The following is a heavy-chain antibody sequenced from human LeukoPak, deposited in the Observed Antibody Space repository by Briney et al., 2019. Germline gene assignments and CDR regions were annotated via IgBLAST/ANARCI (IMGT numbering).Heavy chain of an antibody. CDR3: ASRSQLFDY. D-gene: IGHD1-1*01. V-gene: IGHV3-7*05. CDR1: GFTFSSSW. J-gene: IGHJ4*02. Sequence: GGSLRLSCAASGFTFSSSWMSWVRQAPGKGLEWVANIKYDGSETHYVDSVKGRFTISRDNANNSLYLQTNSLRAEDTAVYYCASRSQLFDYWGQGTPVTVSS. CDR2: IKYDGSET.